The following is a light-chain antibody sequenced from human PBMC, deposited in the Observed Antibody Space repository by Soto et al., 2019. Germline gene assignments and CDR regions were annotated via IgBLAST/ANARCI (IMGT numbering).Light chain of an antibody. Sequence: EIVMTQSPATLSVSPGEGATLSCRASQSVSSKLAWYQQKPGQAPRLLIYGASTRSTGIPARFSVSGSGTEFTLIISSLQSEDSAVYYCQQYNSWLWTCGQGTKVEIK. CDR3: QQYNSWLWT. V-gene: IGKV3-15*01. CDR2: GAS. CDR1: QSVSSK. J-gene: IGKJ1*01.